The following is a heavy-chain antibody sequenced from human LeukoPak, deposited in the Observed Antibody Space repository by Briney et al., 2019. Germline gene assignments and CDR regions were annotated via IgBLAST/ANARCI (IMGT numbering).Heavy chain of an antibody. Sequence: KPGGSLRLSCAASGFTFSSYSMNWVRQAPGKGLEWVSSISSSSSYIYYADSVKGRFTISRDNAENSLYLQMNSLRAEDTAVYYCARAFIRFLEWPRSWDWFDPWGQGTLVTVSS. V-gene: IGHV3-21*01. D-gene: IGHD3-3*01. CDR3: ARAFIRFLEWPRSWDWFDP. J-gene: IGHJ5*02. CDR1: GFTFSSYS. CDR2: ISSSSSYI.